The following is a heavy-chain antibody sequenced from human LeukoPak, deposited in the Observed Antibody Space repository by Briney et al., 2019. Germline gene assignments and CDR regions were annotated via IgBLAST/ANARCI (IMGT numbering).Heavy chain of an antibody. V-gene: IGHV3-48*03. Sequence: GGSLRLSCAASGFTFSSYEMNWVRQAPGKGLEWVSYISSSGSTIYYADSVKGRFTISGDISKNTLFLQMNSLRADDTAIYYCARYCSGGGCYSPSIDYWGQGTLVTVSS. CDR1: GFTFSSYE. J-gene: IGHJ4*02. D-gene: IGHD2-15*01. CDR2: ISSSGSTI. CDR3: ARYCSGGGCYSPSIDY.